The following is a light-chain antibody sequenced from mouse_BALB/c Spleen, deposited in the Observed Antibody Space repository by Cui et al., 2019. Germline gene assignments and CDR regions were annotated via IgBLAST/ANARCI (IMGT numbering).Light chain of an antibody. CDR1: SSVSY. CDR2: ATS. J-gene: IGKJ4*01. V-gene: IGKV4-72*01. CDR3: QQWSSNPFT. Sequence: QIVLPQSPAILSASPGEKVTMPGRASSSVSYMHWDQQKPGSSPKPWIYATSNLASAVPARFSGSASGTSYSLTISRVEAEDAATYYCQQWSSNPFTFGSGTKLEIK.